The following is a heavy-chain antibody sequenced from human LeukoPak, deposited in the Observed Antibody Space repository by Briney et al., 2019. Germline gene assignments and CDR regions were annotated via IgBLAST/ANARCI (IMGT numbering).Heavy chain of an antibody. V-gene: IGHV4-4*07. Sequence: SETLSLTCTVSGGSISSYYWSWIRQPAGKGLEWIGRIYTSGSTNYNPSLKGRVTMSVDTSKNQFSLKLSSVTAADTAVYYCARDPDGYSYGYGDYWGQGTLVTVSS. J-gene: IGHJ4*02. D-gene: IGHD5-18*01. CDR3: ARDPDGYSYGYGDY. CDR2: IYTSGST. CDR1: GGSISSYY.